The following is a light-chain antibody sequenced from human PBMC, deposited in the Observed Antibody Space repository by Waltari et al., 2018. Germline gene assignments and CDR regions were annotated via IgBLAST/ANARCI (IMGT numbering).Light chain of an antibody. J-gene: IGKJ2*01. CDR1: QSITRY. Sequence: DIQMTQSPSSLSASVGDRVPITCRASQSITRYLNWYQQKPGKAPKLLIYTTSTLQSDIPSRFSGSGSGTDFTLTISSLQPEDFATCYCQQSFNTPRTFGQGTKLEIK. V-gene: IGKV1-39*01. CDR2: TTS. CDR3: QQSFNTPRT.